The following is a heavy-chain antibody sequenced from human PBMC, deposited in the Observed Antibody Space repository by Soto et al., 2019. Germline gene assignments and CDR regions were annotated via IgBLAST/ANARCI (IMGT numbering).Heavy chain of an antibody. D-gene: IGHD3-10*01. J-gene: IGHJ5*02. Sequence: QVQLVQSGAEVKKPGASVKVSCKASGYTFTNHYVQWVRQAPRQGLEWMGIINPRDGTIVYVKHFQGRISMTRDVSTTTVYMELRSLTSEDTAVYYCARDNFTLVRDVYQPGLQFDPWGQGTLVSVAS. V-gene: IGHV1-46*01. CDR1: GYTFTNHY. CDR2: INPRDGTI. CDR3: ARDNFTLVRDVYQPGLQFDP.